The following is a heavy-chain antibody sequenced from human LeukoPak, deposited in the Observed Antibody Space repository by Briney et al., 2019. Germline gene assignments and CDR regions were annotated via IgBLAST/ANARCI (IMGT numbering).Heavy chain of an antibody. CDR3: AVSRDYSSGRDY. CDR1: GGSISSSSYY. D-gene: IGHD6-19*01. CDR2: TYYSGST. Sequence: PSETLSLTCTVAGGSISSSSYYWGWIRQPPGKGLEGIGSTYYSGSTYYNPSLKSRGTRSGGTAKNQFSLKVSSVTAADTAVYYCAVSRDYSSGRDYWGQGTLVTVSS. V-gene: IGHV4-39*01. J-gene: IGHJ4*02.